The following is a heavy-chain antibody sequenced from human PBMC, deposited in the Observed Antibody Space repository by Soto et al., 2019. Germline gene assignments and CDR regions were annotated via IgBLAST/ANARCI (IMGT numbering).Heavy chain of an antibody. CDR3: ARVRRYDILTGSHFAY. V-gene: IGHV1-2*02. CDR2: INPNSGGT. Sequence: ASVNVSCKASGYTFTGYYMHWVRQAPGQGLEWMGWINPNSGGTNYAQKFQGRVTMTRDTSISTAYMELSRLRSDDTAVYYCARVRRYDILTGSHFAYWGQGTLVTVSS. D-gene: IGHD3-9*01. CDR1: GYTFTGYY. J-gene: IGHJ4*02.